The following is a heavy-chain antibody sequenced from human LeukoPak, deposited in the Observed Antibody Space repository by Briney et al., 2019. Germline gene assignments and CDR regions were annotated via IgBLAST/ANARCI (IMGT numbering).Heavy chain of an antibody. V-gene: IGHV3-53*01. CDR1: EFTVSSTF. CDR2: LYSAGNT. D-gene: IGHD3-16*01. CDR3: ARLIQPQGAFDI. Sequence: PGGSLRPCSAAAEFTVSSTFMYWVRQAGGKGLGWVAVLYSAGNTFYADSVKGRFTVSRDNSKNTPYLQMNSLRAEDTALYYCARLIQPQGAFDIWGQGTMVTVSS. J-gene: IGHJ3*02.